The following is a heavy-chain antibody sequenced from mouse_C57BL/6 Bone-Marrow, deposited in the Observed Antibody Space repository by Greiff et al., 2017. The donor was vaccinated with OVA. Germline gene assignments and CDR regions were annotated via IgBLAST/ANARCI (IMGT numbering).Heavy chain of an antibody. CDR2: IYPGSGST. V-gene: IGHV1-55*01. D-gene: IGHD2-4*01. Sequence: QVQLKQPGAELVKPGASVKMSCKASGYTFTSYWITWVKQRPGQGLEWIGDIYPGSGSTNYNEKFKRKATLTVDTSSRTAYMQLSSLTSGYSAVYYCARSDYGSSFAYWGQGTLVTVSA. CDR3: ARSDYGSSFAY. J-gene: IGHJ3*01. CDR1: GYTFTSYW.